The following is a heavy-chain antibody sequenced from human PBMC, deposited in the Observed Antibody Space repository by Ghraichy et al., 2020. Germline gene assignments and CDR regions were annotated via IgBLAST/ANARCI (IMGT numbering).Heavy chain of an antibody. CDR1: GFTFSNAW. CDR2: IKSKTDGGTT. D-gene: IGHD2-2*02. CDR3: TTDVRVVPAAIRC. V-gene: IGHV3-15*01. J-gene: IGHJ4*02. Sequence: GGSLRLSCAASGFTFSNAWMSWVRQAPGKGLEWVGRIKSKTDGGTTDYAAPVKGRFTISRDDSKNTLYLQMNSLKTEDTAVYYCTTDVRVVPAAIRCWGQGTLVTVSS.